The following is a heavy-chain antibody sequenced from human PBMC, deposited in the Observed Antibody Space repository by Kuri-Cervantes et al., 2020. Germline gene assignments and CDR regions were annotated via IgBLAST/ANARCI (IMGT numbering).Heavy chain of an antibody. D-gene: IGHD1-26*01. CDR2: INPNSGGT. J-gene: IGHJ4*02. V-gene: IGHV1-2*02. Sequence: ASVKVSCKASGYTFTGYYMHWVRQAPGQGLEWMGWINPNSGGTNYAQKFQGRVTMTRDTSISTAYMELSRLRSDDTAVYYCARVPTIRKWELLPFDYWGQGTLVTVSS. CDR3: ARVPTIRKWELLPFDY. CDR1: GYTFTGYY.